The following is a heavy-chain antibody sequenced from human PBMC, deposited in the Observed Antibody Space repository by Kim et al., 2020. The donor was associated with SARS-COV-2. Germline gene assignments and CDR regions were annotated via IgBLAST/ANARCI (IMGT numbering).Heavy chain of an antibody. CDR2: IAYGGRNK. J-gene: IGHJ4*02. CDR1: GFTFRSHA. CDR3: ARPVPYYDILSDYNIGYYFDF. V-gene: IGHV3-30*04. D-gene: IGHD3-9*01. Sequence: GGSLRLSCAASGFTFRSHAMHWVRQAPGKGLEWVAAIAYGGRNKYYADSVKGRFTISRDNSKNALFLQMNSLRAEDTAVYYCARPVPYYDILSDYNIGYYFDFWGQGTLVTVSS.